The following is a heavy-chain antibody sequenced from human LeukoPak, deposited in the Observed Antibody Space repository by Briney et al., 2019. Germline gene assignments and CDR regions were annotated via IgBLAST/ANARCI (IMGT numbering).Heavy chain of an antibody. CDR3: ARARLDSSGRFDY. D-gene: IGHD3-22*01. CDR1: GASINNYY. CDR2: IYSTGDT. Sequence: SETLSLTCTVSGASINNYYWSWVRQPPLKGLEWIGYIYSTGDTSYNPSLESRVSISMDTSKNHFSLEITSVTAADTAVYYCARARLDSSGRFDYWGQGTLVTVSS. J-gene: IGHJ4*02. V-gene: IGHV4-59*01.